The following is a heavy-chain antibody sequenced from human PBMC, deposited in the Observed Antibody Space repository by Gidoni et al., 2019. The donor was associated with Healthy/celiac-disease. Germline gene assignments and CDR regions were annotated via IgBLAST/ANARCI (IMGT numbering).Heavy chain of an antibody. Sequence: EVQLLESGGGLVQPGGSLRLSCAASGFTFSSYAMSWVRQAPGKGLEWVSAISGSGGSTYYADSVKGRFTISRDNSKNTLYLQMNSLRAEDTAVYYCAKVLEGEIVVVPAANYYYYGMDVWGQGTTVTVSS. J-gene: IGHJ6*02. D-gene: IGHD2-2*01. CDR3: AKVLEGEIVVVPAANYYYYGMDV. V-gene: IGHV3-23*01. CDR1: GFTFSSYA. CDR2: ISGSGGST.